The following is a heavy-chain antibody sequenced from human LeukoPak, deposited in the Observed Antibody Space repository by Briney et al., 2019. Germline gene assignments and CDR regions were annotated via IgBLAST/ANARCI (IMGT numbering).Heavy chain of an antibody. V-gene: IGHV3-11*01. CDR2: ISSSGSTI. D-gene: IGHD2-2*01. J-gene: IGHJ6*02. CDR1: GFTFSGYW. Sequence: GGSLRLSCAASGFTFSGYWMHWFRQAPGEGLEWVSYISSSGSTIYYADSVKGRFTISRENAKNSLYLQMNSLRAEDTAVYYCARVVVPAAMGYYGMDVWGQGTTVTVSS. CDR3: ARVVVPAAMGYYGMDV.